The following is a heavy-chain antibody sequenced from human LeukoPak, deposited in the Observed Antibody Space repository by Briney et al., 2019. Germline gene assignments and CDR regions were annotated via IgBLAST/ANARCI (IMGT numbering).Heavy chain of an antibody. J-gene: IGHJ3*02. CDR3: ARIVGATTSAFDI. CDR1: GFTFSRHN. V-gene: IGHV3-21*01. Sequence: PGGSLRLSCAGSGFTFSRHNMNWFRQAPGKGLERVSSISSRSSYIFYADSVKGRFTISRDNSKNTLYLQMNSLRAEDTAVYYCARIVGATTSAFDIWGQGTMVTVSS. CDR2: ISSRSSYI. D-gene: IGHD1-26*01.